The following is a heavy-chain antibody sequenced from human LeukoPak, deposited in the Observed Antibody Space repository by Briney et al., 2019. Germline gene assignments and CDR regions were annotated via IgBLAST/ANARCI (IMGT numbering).Heavy chain of an antibody. Sequence: GGSLRLSCAASRFTFSSYWMNWARQAPGKGLEWVASINHNGNVNYYVDSVKGRFTISRDNAKNSLYLQMSNLRAEDTAVYYCARDTMVRGVIVWGQGTLVTVSS. CDR1: RFTFSSYW. V-gene: IGHV3-7*03. CDR2: INHNGNVN. CDR3: ARDTMVRGVIV. D-gene: IGHD3-10*01. J-gene: IGHJ4*02.